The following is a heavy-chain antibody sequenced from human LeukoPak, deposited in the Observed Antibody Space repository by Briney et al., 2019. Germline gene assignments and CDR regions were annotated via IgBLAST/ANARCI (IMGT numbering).Heavy chain of an antibody. Sequence: GSLRLSCAASGFTFSSYAMSWVRQAPGKGLEWVSAISGSGGSTYYADSVKGRFTISRDNSKNTLYLQMNSLRAEDTAVYYCAKRSIAARRNYYYMDVWGKGTTVTVSS. CDR3: AKRSIAARRNYYYMDV. D-gene: IGHD6-6*01. V-gene: IGHV3-23*01. CDR2: ISGSGGST. J-gene: IGHJ6*03. CDR1: GFTFSSYA.